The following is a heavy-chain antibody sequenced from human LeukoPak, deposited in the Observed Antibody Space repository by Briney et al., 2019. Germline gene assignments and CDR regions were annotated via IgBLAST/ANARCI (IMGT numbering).Heavy chain of an antibody. CDR1: GGFISSSSYY. V-gene: IGHV4-39*01. Sequence: SETLSLTCTVSGGFISSSSYYWGWIRQAPGKGLEWIGSIYYSGSTYYNPSLKSRVTISVDTSKNQFSLKLSSVTAADTAVYYCAAVIVVVLAAIRPPPRPWGKGTTVTVSS. J-gene: IGHJ6*04. CDR3: AAVIVVVLAAIRPPPRP. CDR2: IYYSGST. D-gene: IGHD2-2*02.